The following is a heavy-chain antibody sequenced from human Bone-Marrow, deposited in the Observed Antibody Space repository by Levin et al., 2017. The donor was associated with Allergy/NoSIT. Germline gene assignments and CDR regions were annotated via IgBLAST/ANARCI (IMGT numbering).Heavy chain of an antibody. V-gene: IGHV3-30*18. Sequence: AGGSLRLSCAASGFTFSSYGMHWVRQAPGKGLEWVAVISYDGSNKYYADSVKGRFTISRDNSKNTLYLQMNSLRAEDTAVYYCAKDSGHDIAALDYWGQGTLVTVSS. CDR1: GFTFSSYG. CDR2: ISYDGSNK. D-gene: IGHD6-6*01. CDR3: AKDSGHDIAALDY. J-gene: IGHJ4*02.